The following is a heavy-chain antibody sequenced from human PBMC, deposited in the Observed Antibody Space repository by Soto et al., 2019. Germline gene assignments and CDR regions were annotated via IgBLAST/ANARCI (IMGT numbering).Heavy chain of an antibody. CDR3: ARPVRVRYVDTAGAFDI. CDR2: ISYDGSNK. D-gene: IGHD5-18*01. V-gene: IGHV3-30-3*01. J-gene: IGHJ3*02. CDR1: GFTFSSYA. Sequence: QVQLVESGGGVVQPGRSLRLSCAASGFTFSSYAMHWVRQAPGKGLEWVAVISYDGSNKYYADSVKGRFTISRDNSKNTLYLQMNSLRAEDTAVYYCARPVRVRYVDTAGAFDIWGQGTMVTVSS.